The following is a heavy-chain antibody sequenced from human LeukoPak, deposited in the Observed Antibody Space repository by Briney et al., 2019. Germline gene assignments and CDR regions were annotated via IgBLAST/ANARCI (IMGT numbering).Heavy chain of an antibody. V-gene: IGHV4-38-2*02. J-gene: IGHJ5*02. Sequence: NPSETLSLTCTVSGYSISSGYYWGWIRPPPGKGLEWIGSIYHSGSTYYNPSLKSRVTISVDTPKNQFSLKLSSVTAADTAVYYCARGGAAKTGYYYDSSGYYGWFDPWGQGTLVTVSS. D-gene: IGHD3-22*01. CDR2: IYHSGST. CDR1: GYSISSGYY. CDR3: ARGGAAKTGYYYDSSGYYGWFDP.